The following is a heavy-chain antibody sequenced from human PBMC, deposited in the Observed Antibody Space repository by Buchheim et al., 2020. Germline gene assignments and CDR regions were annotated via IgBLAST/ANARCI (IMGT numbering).Heavy chain of an antibody. CDR1: GGSISSGGYS. D-gene: IGHD3-3*01. V-gene: IGHV4-30-2*01. Sequence: QLQLQESGSGLVKPSQTLSLTCAVSGGSISSGGYSWSWIRQPPGKGLEWIGYIYHSGSTHYNPSLKSRVTISVDRSKNQFSLKLSSVTAADTAVYYCARAVRYYDFWSGYSSVWYFDLWGRGTL. J-gene: IGHJ2*01. CDR2: IYHSGST. CDR3: ARAVRYYDFWSGYSSVWYFDL.